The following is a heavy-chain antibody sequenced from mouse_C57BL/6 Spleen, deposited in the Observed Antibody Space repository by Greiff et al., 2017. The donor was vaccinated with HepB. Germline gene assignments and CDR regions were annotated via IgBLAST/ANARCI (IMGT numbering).Heavy chain of an antibody. CDR3: ARRALYYDYFDY. CDR1: GFTFSSYA. D-gene: IGHD2-4*01. Sequence: EVKLQESGGGLVKPGGSLKLSCAASGFTFSSYAMSWVRQTPEKRLEWVATISDGGSYTYYPDNVKGRFTISRDNAKNNLYLQMSHLKSEDTAMYYCARRALYYDYFDYWGQGTTLTVSS. CDR2: ISDGGSYT. J-gene: IGHJ2*01. V-gene: IGHV5-4*03.